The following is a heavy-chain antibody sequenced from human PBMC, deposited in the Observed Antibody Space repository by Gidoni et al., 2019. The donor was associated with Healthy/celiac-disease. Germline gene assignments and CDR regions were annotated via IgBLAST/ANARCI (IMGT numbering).Heavy chain of an antibody. J-gene: IGHJ4*02. Sequence: EVQLVESGGGLVKPGGSLRLSCAASGFTFSNAWMNWVRQAPGKGLEWVGRLKSKTDGGTTDYAAPVRGRFTISRDDSNNTLYLQMNSLKTEDTAVYYCTTTDIYYYGAGNWGQGTLVTVSS. V-gene: IGHV3-15*07. CDR1: GFTFSNAW. CDR3: TTTDIYYYGAGN. CDR2: LKSKTDGGTT. D-gene: IGHD3-10*01.